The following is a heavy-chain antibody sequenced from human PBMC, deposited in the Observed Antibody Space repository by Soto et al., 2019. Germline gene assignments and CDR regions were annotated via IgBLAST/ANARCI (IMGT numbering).Heavy chain of an antibody. D-gene: IGHD5-12*01. CDR3: VKDQGGYSGYVFDY. V-gene: IGHV3-64D*06. J-gene: IGHJ4*02. Sequence: GGSLRLSCAASGFTFSSYAMYWVRQAPGKGLEYVSAINSNGGVTYYADSVKGRFTISRDNSKNTLYLQMSSLRAEDTAVYYCVKDQGGYSGYVFDYWGQGTLVTVSS. CDR2: INSNGGVT. CDR1: GFTFSSYA.